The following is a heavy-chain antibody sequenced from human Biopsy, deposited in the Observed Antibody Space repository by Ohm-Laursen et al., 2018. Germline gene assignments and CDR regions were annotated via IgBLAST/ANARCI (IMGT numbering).Heavy chain of an antibody. V-gene: IGHV1-69*04. Sequence: SSVKVSCKASGATVTSYAISWVRQAPGQGLEWMGRIDPFTGVTNYAHNFQGRVTITADRSMPTAYVEVSSLRSDDTAVFYCATDARWDLSLDAFHVWGQGTKVTVSS. CDR3: ATDARWDLSLDAFHV. D-gene: IGHD1-26*01. J-gene: IGHJ3*01. CDR1: GATVTSYA. CDR2: IDPFTGVT.